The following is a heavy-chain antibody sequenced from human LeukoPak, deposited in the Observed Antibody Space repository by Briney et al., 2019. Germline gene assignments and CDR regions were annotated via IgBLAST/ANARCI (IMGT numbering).Heavy chain of an antibody. J-gene: IGHJ6*03. CDR3: AREYYKYDSGSRLRGIYYYYRDV. Sequence: SETLSLTCSVSGGSISSYYWSWIRQPAGKGLEWIGRIYSSGSKNYNPSLKSRVTMSVDTSKNQFSLKLSSVTAADTAVYYCAREYYKYDSGSRLRGIYYYYRDVWGKGTTVTISS. D-gene: IGHD3-10*01. CDR2: IYSSGSK. CDR1: GGSISSYY. V-gene: IGHV4-4*07.